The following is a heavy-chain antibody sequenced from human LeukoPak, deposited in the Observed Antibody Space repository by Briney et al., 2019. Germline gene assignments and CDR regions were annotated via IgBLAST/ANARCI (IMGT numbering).Heavy chain of an antibody. V-gene: IGHV1-18*01. J-gene: IGHJ4*02. CDR1: GYSFTSYG. CDR2: ISAYNGNT. CDR3: ARDPHYGGNIDY. D-gene: IGHD4-23*01. Sequence: ASVKVSCTSSGYSFTSYGISWVRQAPGQGLEWMGWISAYNGNTNYAQKLQGRGTMTTDTSTSTAYMDLRSLRSDDTAVYYCARDPHYGGNIDYWGQGTLVTVSS.